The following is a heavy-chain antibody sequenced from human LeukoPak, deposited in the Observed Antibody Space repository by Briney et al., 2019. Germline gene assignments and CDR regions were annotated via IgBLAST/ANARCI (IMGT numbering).Heavy chain of an antibody. Sequence: GGSLRLSCAASGFTFSSYAMHWVRQAPGKGLEWVAVISYDGGNKYYADSVKGRFTISRDNSKNTLYLQMNSLRAEDTAVYYCAREWHLVGNWFDPWGQGTLVTVSS. V-gene: IGHV3-30-3*01. CDR1: GFTFSSYA. D-gene: IGHD6-6*01. CDR3: AREWHLVGNWFDP. CDR2: ISYDGGNK. J-gene: IGHJ5*02.